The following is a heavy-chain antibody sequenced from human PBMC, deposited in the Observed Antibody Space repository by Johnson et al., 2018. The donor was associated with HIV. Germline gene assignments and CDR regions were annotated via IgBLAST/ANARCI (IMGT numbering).Heavy chain of an antibody. Sequence: VQLVESGGGLVQPGRSLRLSCAASGFTFDDYAMHWVRQAPGKGLEWVSGISWNRGSIGYADSVKGRFTISRDNAKNSLYLQMNSLRAEDTALYYCAKRRIVGATVAGAFDIWGQGTMVTVSS. CDR1: GFTFDDYA. V-gene: IGHV3-9*01. D-gene: IGHD1-26*01. CDR2: ISWNRGSI. CDR3: AKRRIVGATVAGAFDI. J-gene: IGHJ3*02.